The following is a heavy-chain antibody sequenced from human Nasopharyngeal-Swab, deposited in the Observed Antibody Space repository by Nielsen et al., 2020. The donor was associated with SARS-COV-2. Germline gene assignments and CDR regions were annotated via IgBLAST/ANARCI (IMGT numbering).Heavy chain of an antibody. CDR1: GYTLTELS. D-gene: IGHD6-6*01. CDR2: FDPEDGET. CDR3: AIATPYSSSAGPWFDP. Sequence: ASVKVSCKVSGYTLTELSMHWVRQAPGKRLEWMGGFDPEDGETIYAQKFQGRVTMTEDTSTDTAYMELSSLRSEDTAVYYCAIATPYSSSAGPWFDPWGQGTLVTVSS. V-gene: IGHV1-24*01. J-gene: IGHJ5*02.